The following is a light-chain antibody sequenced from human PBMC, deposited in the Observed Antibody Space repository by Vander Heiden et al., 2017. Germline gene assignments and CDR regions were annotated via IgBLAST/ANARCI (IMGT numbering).Light chain of an antibody. V-gene: IGKV1-39*01. CDR2: AAS. Sequence: DIQMTQSPSSLSASVGDRVSITCRASQSISNYLNWYQQKPGKAPKLLVYAASSLKRGVPPRFSGSRSGTDFTLRISSLQPEDFATYYCQQCDSTPVTFGPGTRVDIK. J-gene: IGKJ3*01. CDR1: QSISNY. CDR3: QQCDSTPVT.